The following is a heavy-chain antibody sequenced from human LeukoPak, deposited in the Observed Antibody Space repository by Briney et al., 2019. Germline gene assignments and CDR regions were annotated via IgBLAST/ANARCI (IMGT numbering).Heavy chain of an antibody. CDR1: GVSISDYY. D-gene: IGHD3-22*01. V-gene: IGHV4-59*01. CDR2: ISYTGIT. CDR3: ARGGYYFERSGSLDY. Sequence: SETLSLTCTVSGVSISDYYWIWIRQPPGKGLEWIGYISYTGITKNNPPLESRVAISVDSSKNQISLKMSSVTAEDTAVYYCARGGYYFERSGSLDYWGQGSLVTVSS. J-gene: IGHJ4*02.